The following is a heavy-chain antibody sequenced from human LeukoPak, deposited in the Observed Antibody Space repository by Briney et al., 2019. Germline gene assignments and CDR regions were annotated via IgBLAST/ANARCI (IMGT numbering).Heavy chain of an antibody. J-gene: IGHJ4*02. CDR2: ISGSGVGT. CDR1: GFTFSNYN. Sequence: AGRSLRLSCAASGFTFSNYNMSWVRQAPGKGLEWVSAISGSGVGTYSADSVKGRFTISRDNSKNTVYLQMNSLRAEDTAVYYCAKSDSSGYSGFNWGQGTLVTVSS. V-gene: IGHV3-23*01. D-gene: IGHD3-22*01. CDR3: AKSDSSGYSGFN.